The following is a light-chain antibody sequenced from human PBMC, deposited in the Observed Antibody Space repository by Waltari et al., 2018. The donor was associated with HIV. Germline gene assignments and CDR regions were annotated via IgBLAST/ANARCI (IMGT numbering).Light chain of an antibody. CDR1: RSDVGNYNR. CDR2: EVS. Sequence: QSALTQPPSVSGSPGQSVTISCTGTRSDVGNYNRVSWYQQPPGSAPKLMIYEVSNRPSGVPRRFSGSKSGNTASLTISGLQAEDEADYYCSSYTSSNTFVVFGGGTKLTVL. J-gene: IGLJ2*01. V-gene: IGLV2-18*02. CDR3: SSYTSSNTFVV.